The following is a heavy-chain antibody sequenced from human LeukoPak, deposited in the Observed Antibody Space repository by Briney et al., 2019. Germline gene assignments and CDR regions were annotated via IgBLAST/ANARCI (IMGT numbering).Heavy chain of an antibody. CDR3: ARDVNLHCSGGSCYSED. J-gene: IGHJ4*02. V-gene: IGHV3-21*01. CDR1: GFTFSSYS. D-gene: IGHD2-15*01. CDR2: ISSSSSYI. Sequence: KAGGSLRLSCAASGFTFSSYSMNWVRQAPGKGLEWVSSISSSSSYIYYADSVKGRFTISRDNAKNSLYLQMNSLRAEDTAVYYCARDVNLHCSGGSCYSEDWGQGTLVTVSS.